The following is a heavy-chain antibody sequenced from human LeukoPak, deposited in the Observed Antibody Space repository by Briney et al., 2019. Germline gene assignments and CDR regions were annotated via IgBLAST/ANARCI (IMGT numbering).Heavy chain of an antibody. J-gene: IGHJ4*02. Sequence: SETLSLTCAVYGGSFSGYYWSWIRQPPGKGLEWIGYIYYSGSTNYNPSLKSRVTISVDTSKNQFSLKLSSVTAADTAVYYCARGRYYYDSSGNLFDYWGQGTLVTVSS. CDR1: GGSFSGYY. D-gene: IGHD3-22*01. CDR3: ARGRYYYDSSGNLFDY. V-gene: IGHV4-59*01. CDR2: IYYSGST.